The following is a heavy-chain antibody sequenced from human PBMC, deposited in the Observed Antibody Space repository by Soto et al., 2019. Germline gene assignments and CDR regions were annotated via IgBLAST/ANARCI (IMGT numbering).Heavy chain of an antibody. Sequence: HPGGSLRLSCAASGFTFSSYWMHWVRQAPGKGLVWVSRINSDGSSTSYADSVKGRFTISRDNAKNTLYLQMNSLRAEDTAVYYCARVVRELPSLNPSYYYYYGMDVWGQGTTVTVSS. V-gene: IGHV3-74*01. D-gene: IGHD1-7*01. CDR2: INSDGSST. J-gene: IGHJ6*02. CDR3: ARVVRELPSLNPSYYYYYGMDV. CDR1: GFTFSSYW.